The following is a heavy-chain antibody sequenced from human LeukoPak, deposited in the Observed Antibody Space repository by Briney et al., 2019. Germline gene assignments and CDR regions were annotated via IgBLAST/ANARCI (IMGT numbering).Heavy chain of an antibody. CDR3: ARGMGSSVLVLGYYFDY. D-gene: IGHD6-19*01. CDR2: ISGSGGST. V-gene: IGHV3-23*01. Sequence: GGSLRLSCAASGFTFSSYAMSWVRQAPGKGLEWVSAISGSGGSTYYADSVKGRFTISRDNSKNTLYLQMNSLRAEDTAVYYCARGMGSSVLVLGYYFDYWGQGTLVTVSS. CDR1: GFTFSSYA. J-gene: IGHJ4*02.